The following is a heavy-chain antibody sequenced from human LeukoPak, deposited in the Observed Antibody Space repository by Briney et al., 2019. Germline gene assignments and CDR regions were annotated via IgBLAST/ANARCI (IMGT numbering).Heavy chain of an antibody. V-gene: IGHV4-39*07. CDR2: IYYSGST. D-gene: IGHD5-18*01. CDR1: GGSISSSSYY. J-gene: IGHJ4*02. CDR3: ARGDTAMINFDY. Sequence: SETLSLTCTVSGGSISSSSYYWGWIRQPPGKGLEWIGSIYYSGSTYYNPSLKSRVTISVDTSKNQFSLKLSSVTAADTAVYYCARGDTAMINFDYWGQGTLVTVSS.